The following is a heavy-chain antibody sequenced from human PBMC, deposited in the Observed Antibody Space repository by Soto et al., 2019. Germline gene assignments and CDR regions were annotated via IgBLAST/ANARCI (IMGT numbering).Heavy chain of an antibody. D-gene: IGHD2-21*02. CDR3: ARDGMPTGDT. V-gene: IGHV4-4*07. CDR1: GVSVRSYT. CDR2: VFSSVSA. J-gene: IGHJ4*02. Sequence: SETLSLTCIVSGVSVRSYTWSWVRHPANKGLEWIGRVFSSVSATYNPSLKSRVSISMDTPENRISLKLDSVTAADAGVYFCARDGMPTGDTWGPGTLVTVSS.